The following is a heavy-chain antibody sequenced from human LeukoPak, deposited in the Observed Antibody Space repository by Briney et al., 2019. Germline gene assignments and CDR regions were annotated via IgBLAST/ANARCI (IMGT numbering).Heavy chain of an antibody. CDR3: ARDASSGYYLNWFDP. CDR2: ISSSSSTI. J-gene: IGHJ5*02. Sequence: GGSLRLSCAASGFTFSSYSMNWVRQAPGKGLEWVSYISSSSSTIYYADSVKGRFTISRDNAKTSLYLQMNSLRDEDTAVYYCARDASSGYYLNWFDPWGQGTLVTVSS. V-gene: IGHV3-48*02. CDR1: GFTFSSYS. D-gene: IGHD3-22*01.